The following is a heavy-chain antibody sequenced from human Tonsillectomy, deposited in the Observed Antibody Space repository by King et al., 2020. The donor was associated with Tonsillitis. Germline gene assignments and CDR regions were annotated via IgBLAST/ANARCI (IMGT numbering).Heavy chain of an antibody. CDR3: ARDGDGPITFDY. Sequence: DVQLVESGGGLVQPGGSLRLSCATSGFTFSRHWMHWVRQAPGTGLFWVARIDSDGSVTPYADSVRGRFTISRDNVKNTLYLQMNGLRAEDTAVYYCARDGDGPITFDYWGQGTLVTVSS. CDR2: IDSDGSVT. CDR1: GFTFSRHW. V-gene: IGHV3-74*01. J-gene: IGHJ4*02. D-gene: IGHD3-3*01.